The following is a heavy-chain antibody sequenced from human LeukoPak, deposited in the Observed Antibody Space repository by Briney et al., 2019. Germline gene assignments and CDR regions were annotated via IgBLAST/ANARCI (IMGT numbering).Heavy chain of an antibody. V-gene: IGHV4-59*01. CDR2: IYYSGST. J-gene: IGHJ6*03. CDR1: GGSISTYY. D-gene: IGHD2-2*01. Sequence: NSSETLSLTCTVSGGSISTYYWSWIRQPPGKGLEWIGYIYYSGSTNYNPSLKSRVTISVDTSKNQYSLKLSSVTAADTAVYYCARVSMRYCSSTSCYGGYYYYYMDVWGKGTTVTVSS. CDR3: ARVSMRYCSSTSCYGGYYYYYMDV.